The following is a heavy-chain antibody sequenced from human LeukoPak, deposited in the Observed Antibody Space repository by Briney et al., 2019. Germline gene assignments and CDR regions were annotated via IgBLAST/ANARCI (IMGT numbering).Heavy chain of an antibody. Sequence: SETLSLTCTLSGGSISTYYWSWIRRPPGKGLEWIGYIYHSGSTNYNPSLKSRVTISVDTSKNQFSLKLSSVTAADTAVYYCARGGGYASPIGYWGLGALVTVSS. CDR3: ARGGGYASPIGY. CDR2: IYHSGST. V-gene: IGHV4-59*01. J-gene: IGHJ4*02. CDR1: GGSISTYY. D-gene: IGHD5-12*01.